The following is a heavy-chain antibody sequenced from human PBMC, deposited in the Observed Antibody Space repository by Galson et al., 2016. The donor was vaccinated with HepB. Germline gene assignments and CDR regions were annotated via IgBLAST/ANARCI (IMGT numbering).Heavy chain of an antibody. V-gene: IGHV3-48*03. CDR2: ISGSGSTI. D-gene: IGHD5-18*01. CDR3: VRDHSQRFGMDV. CDR1: GFTFSSYE. J-gene: IGHJ6*02. Sequence: SLRLSCAASGFTFSSYEMNWVRQAPGKGLEWVSYISGSGSTIYYPDSVRGRYTISRDNTRNSLYLQMNSLRAEDTAVYYCVRDHSQRFGMDVWGQGTTVTVSS.